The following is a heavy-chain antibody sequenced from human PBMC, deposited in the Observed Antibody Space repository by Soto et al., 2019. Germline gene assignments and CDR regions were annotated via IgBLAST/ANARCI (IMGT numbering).Heavy chain of an antibody. D-gene: IGHD3-16*01. Sequence: QVQLVQSGAEVKKPGASVKVSCKASGYTFTNYDINWVRQTTGQGLEWMGWINPISGDTGYAQKFQGRVTMTTNTAINTAYMELSSVTFEDTGIYSGARAHRNWGFGLWGQGTLVIVSS. CDR2: INPISGDT. V-gene: IGHV1-8*01. CDR1: GYTFTNYD. J-gene: IGHJ4*02. CDR3: ARAHRNWGFGL.